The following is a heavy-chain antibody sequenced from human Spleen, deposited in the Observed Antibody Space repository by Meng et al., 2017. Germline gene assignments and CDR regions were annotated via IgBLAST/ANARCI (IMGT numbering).Heavy chain of an antibody. CDR3: ARVPSSGWYGNGMDV. V-gene: IGHV4-61*05. D-gene: IGHD6-19*01. CDR1: GGSISSSSYY. CDR2: SYYSGST. J-gene: IGHJ6*02. Sequence: GSLRLSCTVSGGSISSSSYYWGWIRQPPGKGLEWIGYSYYSGSTNYNPSLKRRVTISVDTSKNQFALKLSSVTAADTAVYYCARVPSSGWYGNGMDVWGQGTTVTVSS.